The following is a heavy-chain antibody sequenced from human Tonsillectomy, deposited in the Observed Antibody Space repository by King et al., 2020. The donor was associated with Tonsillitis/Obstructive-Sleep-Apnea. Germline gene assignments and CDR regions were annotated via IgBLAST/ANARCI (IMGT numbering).Heavy chain of an antibody. J-gene: IGHJ6*02. CDR1: GASFSAYY. Sequence: QVQLQQWGAGLLKPSETLSLTCGVYGASFSAYYWNWIRQSPGKGLEWIGEINHTGATNYNPSLKSRVTISVDTSKTQFSLKLSSVTAADTAVYYCARESGYDILPGYYRAYYGMDVWGQGTTVTVSS. V-gene: IGHV4-34*01. CDR2: INHTGAT. D-gene: IGHD3-9*01. CDR3: ARESGYDILPGYYRAYYGMDV.